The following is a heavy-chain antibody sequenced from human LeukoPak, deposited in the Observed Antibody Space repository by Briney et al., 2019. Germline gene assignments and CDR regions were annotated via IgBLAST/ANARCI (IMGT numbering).Heavy chain of an antibody. J-gene: IGHJ6*03. Sequence: GASVKVSCKASGYTLTSCYMHWVRQAPGQGLEWMGWINPNSGGTNYAQKFQGRVTMTRDTSISTAYMELSRLRSDDTAVYYCAKTGTPAANYYYYYYMDVWGKGTTVTVSS. CDR3: AKTGTPAANYYYYYYMDV. V-gene: IGHV1-2*02. D-gene: IGHD2-2*01. CDR2: INPNSGGT. CDR1: GYTLTSCY.